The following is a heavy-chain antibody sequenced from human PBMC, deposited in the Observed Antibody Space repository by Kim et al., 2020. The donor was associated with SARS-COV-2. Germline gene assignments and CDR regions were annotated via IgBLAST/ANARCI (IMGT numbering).Heavy chain of an antibody. Sequence: GGSLRLSCAASGFTFSSYAMHWVRQAPGKGLEYVSAISSNGGSTYYANAVKGRFTISRDNSKNTLYLQMGSLRAEDMAVYYCARVQRVYYDILTGYYDP. CDR1: GFTFSSYA. D-gene: IGHD3-9*01. CDR3: ARVQRVYYDILTGYYDP. J-gene: IGHJ5*02. V-gene: IGHV3-64*01. CDR2: ISSNGGST.